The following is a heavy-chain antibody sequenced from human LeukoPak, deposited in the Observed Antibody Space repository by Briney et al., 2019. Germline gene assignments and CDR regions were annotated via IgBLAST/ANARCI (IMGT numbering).Heavy chain of an antibody. CDR3: ARDMGRAWYAPSDY. V-gene: IGHV3-33*01. CDR2: IWNDGSET. Sequence: GGSVRLLCAASGFLSSNYDMHWVRQAPGKRLEWVAVIWNDGSETFHADSVKGRFRIARDNSKNTLYLQMNSLRAEDTAVYFCARDMGRAWYAPSDYWGQGTLVTVSS. J-gene: IGHJ4*02. CDR1: GFLSSNYD. D-gene: IGHD6-13*01.